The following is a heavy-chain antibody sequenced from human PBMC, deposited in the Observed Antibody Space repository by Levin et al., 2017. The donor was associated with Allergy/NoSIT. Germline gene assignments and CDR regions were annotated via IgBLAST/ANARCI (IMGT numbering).Heavy chain of an antibody. CDR2: ISSSGSTI. CDR1: GFTFSDYY. D-gene: IGHD5-12*01. Sequence: GESLKISCAASGFTFSDYYMSWIRQAPGKGLEWVSYISSSGSTIYYADSVKGRFTISRDNAKNSLYLQMNSLRAEDTAVYYCARDHSGYDPDYYYYYGMDVWGQGTTVTVSS. CDR3: ARDHSGYDPDYYYYYGMDV. V-gene: IGHV3-11*01. J-gene: IGHJ6*02.